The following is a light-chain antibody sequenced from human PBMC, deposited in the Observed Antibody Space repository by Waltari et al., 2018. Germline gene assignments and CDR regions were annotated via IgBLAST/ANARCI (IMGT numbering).Light chain of an antibody. CDR3: ASYTSTFTWV. Sequence: QSALTQPPSVSGSPGQSVTITCTGTSSDIGIYNHVSWFQQPPGTVPKLLIYDVTYRPSGVPDRFSGSKSGNTASLTISGLQTEDESDYYCASYTSTFTWVFGGGTKLTVL. CDR1: SSDIGIYNH. CDR2: DVT. V-gene: IGLV2-18*02. J-gene: IGLJ3*02.